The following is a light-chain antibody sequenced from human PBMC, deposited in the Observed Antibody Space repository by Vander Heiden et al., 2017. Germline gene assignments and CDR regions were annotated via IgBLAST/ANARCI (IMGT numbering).Light chain of an antibody. Sequence: DIVMTQSPLSLSVALGERATITCKSSQTVIYSSTNKNYLAWYQQKTSRPPKLLIYWAATRHSGVPDRFSGSGSGTNVTLTISSRQAEDAAVYFCQQYHVPPITFGQGTRLEIK. J-gene: IGKJ5*01. CDR2: WAA. CDR3: QQYHVPPIT. V-gene: IGKV4-1*01. CDR1: QTVIYSSTNKNY.